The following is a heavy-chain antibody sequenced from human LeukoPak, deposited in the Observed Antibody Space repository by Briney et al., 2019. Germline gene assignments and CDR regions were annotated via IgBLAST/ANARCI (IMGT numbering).Heavy chain of an antibody. Sequence: GGSLRLSCAASGFTFSTYAMSWVRQAPGKGLEWVSTISGSGANTYYADSVRGRFTISRDNSKSTLYLHMNSLRAEDTAVYYCAKALGYNWNYYYMDVWGKGTTVTVSS. D-gene: IGHD1-20*01. V-gene: IGHV3-23*01. CDR2: ISGSGANT. CDR3: AKALGYNWNYYYMDV. CDR1: GFTFSTYA. J-gene: IGHJ6*03.